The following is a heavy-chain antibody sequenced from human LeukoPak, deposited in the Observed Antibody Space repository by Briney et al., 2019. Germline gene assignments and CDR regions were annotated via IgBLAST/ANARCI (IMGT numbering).Heavy chain of an antibody. V-gene: IGHV3-21*01. J-gene: IGHJ4*02. CDR2: ISSSSYI. D-gene: IGHD6-19*01. CDR3: ARDSPVAGTFDY. Sequence: GGSLRLSCAASGFTFSSYSMSWVRQAPGKGLGWVSSISSSSYIYYADSVKGRFTISRDNAKNSLYLQMNSLRAEDTAVYYCARDSPVAGTFDYWGQGTLVTVSS. CDR1: GFTFSSYS.